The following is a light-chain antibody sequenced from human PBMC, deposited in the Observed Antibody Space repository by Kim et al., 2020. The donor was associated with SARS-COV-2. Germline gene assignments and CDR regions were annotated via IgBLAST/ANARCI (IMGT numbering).Light chain of an antibody. CDR1: QGISSY. V-gene: IGKV1-9*01. J-gene: IGKJ4*01. CDR2: SAS. CDR3: QRLSTYPLT. Sequence: IQLTQSPSSLSASVGDRVTITCRASQGISSYLAWYQQKPGLAPKVLIYSASTLQSGVPSRFSGSGSGTDFTLTISSLQPEDFATYYCQRLSTYPLTFGGGTKVDIK.